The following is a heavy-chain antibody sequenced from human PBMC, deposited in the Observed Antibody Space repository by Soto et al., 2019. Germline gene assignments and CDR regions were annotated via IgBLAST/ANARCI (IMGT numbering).Heavy chain of an antibody. CDR1: GYTFTSYA. Sequence: QVQLVQSGAEVKKPGASVKVSCKASGYTFTSYAMHWVRQAPGQRLEWMGWINAGNGNTKYSQKFQGRVTITRDTSASTDYMELSSLRSEDTAVYYFARDREYYYGSGKFDYLDVWGKGTTVTVSS. CDR3: ARDREYYYGSGKFDYLDV. CDR2: INAGNGNT. V-gene: IGHV1-3*01. J-gene: IGHJ6*03. D-gene: IGHD3-10*01.